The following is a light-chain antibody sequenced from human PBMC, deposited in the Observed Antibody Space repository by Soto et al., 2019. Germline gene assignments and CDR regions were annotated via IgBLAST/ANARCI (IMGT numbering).Light chain of an antibody. CDR1: SSNIGRNT. CDR3: AAWDDSLNGHV. V-gene: IGLV1-44*01. Sequence: QSVLTQPPSASGTPGQRVTISCSGSSSNIGRNTVNWYQQLPGTAPKLLICSSNQRPSGVPDRFSGSKSGTSASLAISGLQSEDEADYYCAAWDDSLNGHVFGTGTKLTVL. CDR2: SSN. J-gene: IGLJ1*01.